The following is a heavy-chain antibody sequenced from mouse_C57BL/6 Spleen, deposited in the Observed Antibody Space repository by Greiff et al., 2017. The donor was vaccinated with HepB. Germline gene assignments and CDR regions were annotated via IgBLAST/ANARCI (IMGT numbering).Heavy chain of an antibody. CDR1: GYTFTDYE. CDR3: TRFPNWDPFAY. CDR2: IDPETGGT. Sequence: VQLQQSGAELVRPGASVTLSCKASGYTFTDYEMHWVKQTPVHGLEWIGAIDPETGGTAYNQKFKGKAILTADKSSSTAYMELRSLTSEDSAVYYCTRFPNWDPFAYWGQGTLVTVSA. J-gene: IGHJ3*01. V-gene: IGHV1-15*01. D-gene: IGHD4-1*01.